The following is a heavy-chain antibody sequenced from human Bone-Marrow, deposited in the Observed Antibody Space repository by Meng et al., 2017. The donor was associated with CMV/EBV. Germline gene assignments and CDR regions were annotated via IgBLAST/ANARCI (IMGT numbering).Heavy chain of an antibody. CDR3: TRGAWDS. CDR2: INTDGRST. J-gene: IGHJ4*02. CDR1: GFPFSSYW. V-gene: IGHV3-74*01. Sequence: EMQQVESEGGLVQPGGSLRLSCAASGFPFSSYWMHWVRQAPGKGLVWVSRINTDGRSTDFADSVEGRFTISRDNAKNTMYLQMNSLRAEDKGVYYCTRGAWDSWGQGTLVTVSS.